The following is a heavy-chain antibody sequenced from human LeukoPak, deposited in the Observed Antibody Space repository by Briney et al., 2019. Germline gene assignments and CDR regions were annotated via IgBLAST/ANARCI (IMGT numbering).Heavy chain of an antibody. Sequence: SQTLSLTCAISGDSVSTNSGAWNWIRQSPSRGLEWLGRTYYRSKWSYDYAVSMKSRISINPDTSKNQFSLQLNSVTPEDTAVYYCARGGIGYCSTSSCYFDSWGQGTLVTVSS. CDR2: TYYRSKWSY. V-gene: IGHV6-1*01. D-gene: IGHD2-2*01. CDR1: GDSVSTNSGA. CDR3: ARGGIGYCSTSSCYFDS. J-gene: IGHJ4*02.